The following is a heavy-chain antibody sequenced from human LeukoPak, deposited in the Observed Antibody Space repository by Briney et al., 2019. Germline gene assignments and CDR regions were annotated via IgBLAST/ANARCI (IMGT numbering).Heavy chain of an antibody. CDR2: ISSNGGST. CDR3: ARVGYTSYYYYGMDV. Sequence: GGSLRLSCAASGFTFRSYAMHWVRQAPGKGLEYVSAISSNGGSTYYANSVKGRFTISRDNSKNTLYLQMGSLRAEDMAVYYCARVGYTSYYYYGMDVWGQGTTVTVSS. V-gene: IGHV3-64*01. J-gene: IGHJ6*02. D-gene: IGHD6-13*01. CDR1: GFTFRSYA.